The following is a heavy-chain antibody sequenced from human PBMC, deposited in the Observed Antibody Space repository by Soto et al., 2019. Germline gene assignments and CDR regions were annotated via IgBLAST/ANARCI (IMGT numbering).Heavy chain of an antibody. D-gene: IGHD4-17*01. V-gene: IGHV3-15*01. CDR3: TTDHRDYGGNSGYFDY. CDR1: GFNFSNAW. Sequence: GGSLRLSCAASGFNFSNAWMSWVRQAPGKGLEWVGRIKSKTDGGTTDYAAPVKGRFTISRDDSKNTLYLQMNSLKTEDTAVYYCTTDHRDYGGNSGYFDYWGQGTLVTVSS. J-gene: IGHJ4*01. CDR2: IKSKTDGGTT.